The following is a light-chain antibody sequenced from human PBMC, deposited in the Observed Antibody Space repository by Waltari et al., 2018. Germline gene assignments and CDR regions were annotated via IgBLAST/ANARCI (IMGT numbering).Light chain of an antibody. CDR1: QSISSY. CDR3: QQSFTTPLT. Sequence: DVQMTQSPSSLSASLGDRVTITCRAGQSISSYLNWYQQKPGMAPKFLIYASSTLQTGVPSRFSGSGSGTDFTLTISSLQPEDFATYYCQQSFTTPLTFGGGTKVEIK. J-gene: IGKJ4*01. CDR2: ASS. V-gene: IGKV1-39*01.